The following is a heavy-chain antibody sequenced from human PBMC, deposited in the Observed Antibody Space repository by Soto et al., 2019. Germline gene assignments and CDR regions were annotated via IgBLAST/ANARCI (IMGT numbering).Heavy chain of an antibody. CDR3: ARGGGGSRRGHFDF. V-gene: IGHV1-46*01. Sequence: QVQLVQSGAEVKKPGASVKVSCKASGYTFTNYYMHWVRQAPGQGLEWMGIINPSGGSTTYAQTFQGTVTMTRDTSTSTVYTELSSLRSEDTAVYYCARGGGGSRRGHFDFWGQGTLLAVSS. CDR2: INPSGGST. J-gene: IGHJ4*02. D-gene: IGHD2-15*01. CDR1: GYTFTNYY.